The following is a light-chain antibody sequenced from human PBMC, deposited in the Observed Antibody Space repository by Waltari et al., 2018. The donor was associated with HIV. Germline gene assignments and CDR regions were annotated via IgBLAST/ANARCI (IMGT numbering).Light chain of an antibody. CDR1: QNVAKW. J-gene: IGKJ4*01. CDR2: TAS. CDR3: HQYNNFPLT. V-gene: IGKV1-16*01. Sequence: DIEMTQSPTSLSAFVGDRLNTTCRPSQNVAKWLSWFQQTPGKAPKSLIYTASSLQRGVPSRFSGSGSGTNFTLTINNLQPEDSGIYYCHQYNNFPLTFGGGTKVEIK.